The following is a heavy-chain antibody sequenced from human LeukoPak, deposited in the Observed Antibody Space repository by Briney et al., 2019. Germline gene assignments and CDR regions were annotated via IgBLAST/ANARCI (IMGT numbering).Heavy chain of an antibody. CDR1: GFTFSIYS. CDR3: ARDPAARSGDYSYHGMGV. Sequence: PGGSLRLSCAASGFTFSIYSMNWVRQAPGKGLEWVSSISSSSSYIYYADSVKGRFTISRDNARNSVYLQMNSLRAEDRAVYYCARDPAARSGDYSYHGMGVWGLGTTVTVSS. D-gene: IGHD1-26*01. J-gene: IGHJ6*02. CDR2: ISSSSSYI. V-gene: IGHV3-21*01.